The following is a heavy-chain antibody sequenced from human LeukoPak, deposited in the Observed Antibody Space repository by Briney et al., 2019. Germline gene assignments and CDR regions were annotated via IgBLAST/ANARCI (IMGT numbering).Heavy chain of an antibody. D-gene: IGHD3-10*01. Sequence: AGVSLRLSCAASGFTFSNYALSWVRQAPGKGLEWVSTISGSGGTTYYADSVKGRSTISRDNSKNTPYLQLSSLRAEDTAVYYCASLWFGELLDSWGQGTLVTVSS. V-gene: IGHV3-23*01. J-gene: IGHJ4*02. CDR1: GFTFSNYA. CDR3: ASLWFGELLDS. CDR2: ISGSGGTT.